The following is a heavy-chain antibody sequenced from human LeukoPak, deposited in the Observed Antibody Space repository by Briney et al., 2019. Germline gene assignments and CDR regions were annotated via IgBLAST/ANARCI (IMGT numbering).Heavy chain of an antibody. CDR2: VSGSGGST. Sequence: GGSLRLSCAASGFTFSSYAMRWVRQAPGRGLEWVSSVSGSGGSTYYADSVKGRFTISRDNSKNTLYLQMNSLRAEDTAVYYCAKPRAVGVNAFFDYWGQGTLVTVSS. V-gene: IGHV3-23*01. CDR3: AKPRAVGVNAFFDY. J-gene: IGHJ4*02. CDR1: GFTFSSYA.